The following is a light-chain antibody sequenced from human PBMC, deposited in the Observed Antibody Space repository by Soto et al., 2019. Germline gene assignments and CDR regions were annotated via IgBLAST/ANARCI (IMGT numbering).Light chain of an antibody. J-gene: IGKJ5*01. CDR1: QSVSSN. V-gene: IGKV3-15*01. CDR3: QQYNNWFIT. CDR2: GAS. Sequence: EIVMTQSPATLSVSPGERATLSCRASQSVSSNLAWYQQKPGQAPRLLIYGASTRATGIPARFSGSGSGTEFTLTISSLQSEDLAVYYCQQYNNWFITFGQGTRLEIK.